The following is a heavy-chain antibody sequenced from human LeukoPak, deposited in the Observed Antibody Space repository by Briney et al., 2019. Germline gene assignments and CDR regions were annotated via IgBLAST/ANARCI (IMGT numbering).Heavy chain of an antibody. CDR3: ARDGRGYCGGDCFLSWFDP. V-gene: IGHV3-7*01. CDR1: GFTFSSYW. Sequence: GGSLRLSCAASGFTFSSYWMSWVRQAPGKGLKWVANIKQDGGEKYYVDSVKGRFTISRDNAKNSLYLQMSSLRADDTAVYYCARDGRGYCGGDCFLSWFDPWGQGTLVTVSS. CDR2: IKQDGGEK. D-gene: IGHD2-21*02. J-gene: IGHJ5*02.